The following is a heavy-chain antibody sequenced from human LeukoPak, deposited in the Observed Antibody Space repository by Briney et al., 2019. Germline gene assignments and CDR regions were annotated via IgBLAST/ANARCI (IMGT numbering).Heavy chain of an antibody. CDR3: ARGGTTDSDNWFDT. CDR1: GYSLTNYW. D-gene: IGHD4-11*01. V-gene: IGHV5-51*03. Sequence: KPGESLKISCKGSGYSLTNYWIGWVRQMPGKGLEWMGIIYPGGSDTRYSPSFQGQVTISADKSISTAYLQWSTLKASDTAIYYCARGGTTDSDNWFDTWGQGTLVTVS. CDR2: IYPGGSDT. J-gene: IGHJ5*02.